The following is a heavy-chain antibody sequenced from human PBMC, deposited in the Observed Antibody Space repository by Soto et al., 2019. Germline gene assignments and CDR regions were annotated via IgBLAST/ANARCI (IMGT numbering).Heavy chain of an antibody. CDR3: AREVMDGQYFDY. CDR2: ISFDGSNK. J-gene: IGHJ4*02. Sequence: QVQLVESGGGVVQPGTSLRLSCAASGFIFSNYAMHWVRQAPGKGLEWVAVISFDGSNKYYADSVKGRCTISRDKSNNTLYLQMNSLRGEDTAVYYCAREVMDGQYFDYWGQGNLVTVSS. CDR1: GFIFSNYA. V-gene: IGHV3-30-3*01. D-gene: IGHD2-21*01.